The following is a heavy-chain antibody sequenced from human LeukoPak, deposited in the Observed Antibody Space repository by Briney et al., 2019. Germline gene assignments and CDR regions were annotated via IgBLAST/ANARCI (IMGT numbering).Heavy chain of an antibody. D-gene: IGHD3-22*01. J-gene: IGHJ3*02. CDR2: INPNSGGT. V-gene: IGHV1-2*04. CDR1: GYTFTGYY. Sequence: ASVKVSCKASGYTFTGYYMHWVRQAPGQGLEWMGWINPNSGGTNYAQKFQGWVTMTRDTSISTAYMELSRLRSDDTAVYYCARVLVDDSSASDAFDIWGQGTMVTVSS. CDR3: ARVLVDDSSASDAFDI.